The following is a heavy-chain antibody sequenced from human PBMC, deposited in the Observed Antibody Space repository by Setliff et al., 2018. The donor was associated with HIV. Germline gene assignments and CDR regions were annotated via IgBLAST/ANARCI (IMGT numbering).Heavy chain of an antibody. CDR3: ARGEPPASRSGLLY. Sequence: SETLSLTCSVSGDDINRDFWTWMRQPPGKGLEWIGYVQYVGPANYNPSLQSRPTLSIDTAKNQFSLKLISVTAAATAVYYCARGEPPASRSGLLYWGQGMLVTVSS. V-gene: IGHV4-59*01. CDR1: GDDINRDF. CDR2: VQYVGPA. J-gene: IGHJ4*02. D-gene: IGHD3-22*01.